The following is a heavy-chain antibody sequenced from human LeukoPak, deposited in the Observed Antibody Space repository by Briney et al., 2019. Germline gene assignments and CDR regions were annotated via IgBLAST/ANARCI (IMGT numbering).Heavy chain of an antibody. CDR3: ATQNGYYLPAEYFQH. Sequence: ASVKVSCKASGYTFTSYAMHWVRQAPGQRLEWMGWINAGNGNTKYSQKFQGRVTITRDTSASTAYLELSSLRSEDTAVYYCATQNGYYLPAEYFQHWGQGTLVTVSS. CDR1: GYTFTSYA. J-gene: IGHJ1*01. V-gene: IGHV1-3*01. D-gene: IGHD3-22*01. CDR2: INAGNGNT.